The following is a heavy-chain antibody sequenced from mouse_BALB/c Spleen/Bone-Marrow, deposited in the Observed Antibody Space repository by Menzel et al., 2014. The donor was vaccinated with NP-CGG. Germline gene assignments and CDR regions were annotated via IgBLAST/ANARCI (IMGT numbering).Heavy chain of an antibody. CDR3: ARWEYYAMDY. V-gene: IGHV14-3*02. D-gene: IGHD4-1*01. CDR1: GFNIKDTY. J-gene: IGHJ4*01. Sequence: VQLKESGAELVKPGASVKLSCTASGFNIKDTYMHWVKQRPEQGLEWIGRIDLANGNTKYDPKFQGKATITADTSSNTAYLQLSSLTSEDTAVYYCARWEYYAMDYWGQGTSATVSS. CDR2: IDLANGNT.